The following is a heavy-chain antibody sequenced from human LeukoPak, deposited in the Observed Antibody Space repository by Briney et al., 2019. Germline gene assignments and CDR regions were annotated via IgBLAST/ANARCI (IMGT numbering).Heavy chain of an antibody. CDR3: ARVLYDTDFDY. CDR1: GGSISSGDYY. J-gene: IGHJ4*02. D-gene: IGHD3-16*01. V-gene: IGHV4-30-4*01. Sequence: PSQTLSLTCTVSGGSISSGDYYWSWLRQPPGKGLEWIGYIYYSGSTYYNPSLKSRVTISVDTSKNQFPLKLSSVTAADTAVYYCARVLYDTDFDYWGQGTLVTVSS. CDR2: IYYSGST.